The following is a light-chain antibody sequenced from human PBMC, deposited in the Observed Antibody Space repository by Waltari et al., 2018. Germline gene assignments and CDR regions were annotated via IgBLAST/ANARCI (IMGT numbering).Light chain of an antibody. CDR3: QQYYSYLFT. CDR2: AAS. J-gene: IGKJ3*01. V-gene: IGKV1-8*01. CDR1: QGISSY. Sequence: AIRITQSPSSLSASTGDRVTITCRAGQGISSYLAWYQQKPGKAPKLLIYAASTLQSGVPSMFSGSGSGTDFTLTISCLQSEDFATYYCQQYYSYLFTFGPGTKVDIK.